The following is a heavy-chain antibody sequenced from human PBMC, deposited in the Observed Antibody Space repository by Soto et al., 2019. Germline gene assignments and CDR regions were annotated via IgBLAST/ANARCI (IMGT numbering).Heavy chain of an antibody. CDR1: GGSFSGYY. CDR2: INHSGST. D-gene: IGHD6-6*01. V-gene: IGHV4-34*01. CDR3: ARLPSIAARPGLNS. J-gene: IGHJ4*02. Sequence: SETLSLTCAVYGGSFSGYYWSWIRQPPGKGLEWIGEINHSGSTNYNPSLKSRVTISVDTSKNQFSLKLSSVTAADTAVYYCARLPSIAARPGLNSWGQGTLVTVSS.